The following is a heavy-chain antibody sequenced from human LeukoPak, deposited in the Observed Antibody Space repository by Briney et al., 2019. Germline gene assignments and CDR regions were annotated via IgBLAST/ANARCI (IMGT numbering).Heavy chain of an antibody. Sequence: SETLSLTCTASGGSISSSSYYWGWIPQPPGKGLEWIGSIYYSGSTYYNPFLKSRVTISVDTSKNQFSLKLSYVTAADTAVYYCASLIAAAFRGAFDIWGQGTMVTVSS. V-gene: IGHV4-39*01. CDR3: ASLIAAAFRGAFDI. J-gene: IGHJ3*02. D-gene: IGHD6-13*01. CDR1: GGSISSSSYY. CDR2: IYYSGST.